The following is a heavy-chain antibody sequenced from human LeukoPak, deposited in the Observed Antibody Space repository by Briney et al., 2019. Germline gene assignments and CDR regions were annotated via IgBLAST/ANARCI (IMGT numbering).Heavy chain of an antibody. J-gene: IGHJ4*02. Sequence: GESLKISCKGSRYSFTSYWIGWVRQMPGKGLEWMGITYPGDSDTRYSPSFQGQVTISADKSISTAYLQWSSLKASDTAMYYCARTYVWGSYRPYYFDYWGQGTLVTVSS. CDR3: ARTYVWGSYRPYYFDY. CDR2: TYPGDSDT. V-gene: IGHV5-51*01. D-gene: IGHD3-16*02. CDR1: RYSFTSYW.